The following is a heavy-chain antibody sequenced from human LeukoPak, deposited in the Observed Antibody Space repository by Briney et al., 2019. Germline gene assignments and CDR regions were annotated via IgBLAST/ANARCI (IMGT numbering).Heavy chain of an antibody. J-gene: IGHJ4*02. CDR3: ARDSSSWSNYFDN. D-gene: IGHD6-13*01. CDR2: ISDTGGHT. V-gene: IGHV3-23*01. Sequence: GGSLRLSCAASGFAFSTYSMSWVRQAPGKGLEWVSVISDTGGHTFYADSVQGRFTISRDNSKNTLYLQMNSLRAEDTAVYYCARDSSSWSNYFDNWGQGTLVTVSS. CDR1: GFAFSTYS.